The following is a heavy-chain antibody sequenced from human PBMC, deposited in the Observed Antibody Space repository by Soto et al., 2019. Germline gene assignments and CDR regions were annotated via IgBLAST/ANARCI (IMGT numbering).Heavy chain of an antibody. V-gene: IGHV1-69*12. J-gene: IGHJ6*02. CDR1: GGTFSSYA. CDR2: IIPIFDTA. Sequence: QVQLVQSGAEVKKPGSSVKVSCKASGGTFSSYAISWVRQAPGQGLEWMGGIIPIFDTADYTQKFQGRVTITADESTNTAYMDLSSLRSEDTAVYYCAGHSSGVPGYYYGMDVWGQGTTVTVSS. D-gene: IGHD3-22*01. CDR3: AGHSSGVPGYYYGMDV.